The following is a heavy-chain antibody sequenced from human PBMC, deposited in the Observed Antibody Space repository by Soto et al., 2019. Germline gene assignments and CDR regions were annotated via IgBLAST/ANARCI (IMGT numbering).Heavy chain of an antibody. Sequence: QVQLQESGPGLVKPSETLSLTCSVSGGSISGHYWTWIRQSPGKGLEWIGYIFYCGSTNYNPSLKSRVTIAVESAKTQFSLNISSVTAADTAVDYCARVGSSGWTPDYWGRGTLVTVFS. CDR2: IFYCGST. D-gene: IGHD6-19*01. CDR1: GGSISGHY. V-gene: IGHV4-59*11. J-gene: IGHJ4*02. CDR3: ARVGSSGWTPDY.